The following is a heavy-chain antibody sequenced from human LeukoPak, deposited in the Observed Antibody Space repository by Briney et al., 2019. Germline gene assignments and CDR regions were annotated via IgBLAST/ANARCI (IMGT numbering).Heavy chain of an antibody. CDR1: GGSISSYY. V-gene: IGHV4-59*01. CDR3: ARAGDSSGYYYADFDY. CDR2: IYYSGST. J-gene: IGHJ4*02. D-gene: IGHD3-22*01. Sequence: PSETLSLTCTVSGGSISSYYWSWIRQPPGKGLEWIGYIYYSGSTNYNPSLKSRVTISVDTSKNQFSLKLSSVTAADTAVCYCARAGDSSGYYYADFDYWGQGTLVTVSS.